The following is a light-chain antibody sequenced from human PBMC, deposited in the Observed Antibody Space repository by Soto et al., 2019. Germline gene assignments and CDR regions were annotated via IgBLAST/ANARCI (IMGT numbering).Light chain of an antibody. CDR2: GAS. V-gene: IGKV3-15*01. CDR3: QQYNNWPPYT. J-gene: IGKJ2*01. CDR1: QSVSSN. Sequence: EIVMTQSPATLSVSPGERATLSCRASQSVSSNLAWYQQKPGQAPRLLIYGASTRATGIPARFSGSGSGTEFHLTISSLQSEDFAVYYCQQYNNWPPYTFCQGTKLEIK.